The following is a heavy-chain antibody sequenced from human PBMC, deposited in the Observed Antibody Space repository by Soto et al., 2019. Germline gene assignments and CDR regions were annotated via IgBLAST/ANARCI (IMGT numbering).Heavy chain of an antibody. D-gene: IGHD2-2*01. Sequence: TLSLTCSVSGGSISSGANYWSWVRQGPGKGLEWIGNIYYSGSAYYNPSLKSRLTMSVDTSKNSFSLKLTSVTAADTAVYYCARVLCSSTTGYFPDWFDPWGQGTLVTVSS. J-gene: IGHJ5*02. V-gene: IGHV4-31*03. CDR2: IYYSGSA. CDR1: GGSISSGANY. CDR3: ARVLCSSTTGYFPDWFDP.